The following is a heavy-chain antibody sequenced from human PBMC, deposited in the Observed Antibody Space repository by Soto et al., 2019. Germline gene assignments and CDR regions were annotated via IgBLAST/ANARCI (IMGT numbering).Heavy chain of an antibody. CDR1: GYSFTSYW. CDR2: IYPGDSDT. CDR3: ARRTAYSSSWYKYYYYYGMDV. J-gene: IGHJ6*02. Sequence: PGESLKISCKGSGYSFTSYWIGWVRQMPGKGLEWMGIIYPGDSDTRYSPSFQGQVTISADKSISTAYLQWSSLKASDTAMYYCARRTAYSSSWYKYYYYYGMDVWGQGTTVTVSS. V-gene: IGHV5-51*01. D-gene: IGHD6-13*01.